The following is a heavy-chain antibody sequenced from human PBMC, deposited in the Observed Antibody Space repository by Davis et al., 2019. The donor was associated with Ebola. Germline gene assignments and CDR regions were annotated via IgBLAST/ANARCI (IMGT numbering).Heavy chain of an antibody. CDR3: ARDFPSNIVVVPAAMDP. CDR1: GFTFSSYS. Sequence: GESLKISCAASGFTFSSYSMNWVRQAPGKGLEWVSYISSSSSTIYYADSVKGRFTISRDNAKNSLYLQMNSLRAEDTAVYYCARDFPSNIVVVPAAMDPWGQGTLVTVSS. J-gene: IGHJ5*02. D-gene: IGHD2-2*01. V-gene: IGHV3-48*04. CDR2: ISSSSSTI.